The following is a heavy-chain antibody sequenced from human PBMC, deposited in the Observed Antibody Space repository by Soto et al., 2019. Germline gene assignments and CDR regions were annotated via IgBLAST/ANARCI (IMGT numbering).Heavy chain of an antibody. CDR3: ARLGYCTNGVCQRDY. D-gene: IGHD2-8*01. V-gene: IGHV4-34*09. CDR1: GGSFSGYY. CDR2: INHSGST. J-gene: IGHJ4*02. Sequence: SETLSLTCAVYGGSFSGYYWSWIRQPPGKGLEWIGEINHSGSTNYNPSLKSRVTISVDTSKNQFSLKLSSVTAADTAVYYCARLGYCTNGVCQRDYWGQGTLVTVSS.